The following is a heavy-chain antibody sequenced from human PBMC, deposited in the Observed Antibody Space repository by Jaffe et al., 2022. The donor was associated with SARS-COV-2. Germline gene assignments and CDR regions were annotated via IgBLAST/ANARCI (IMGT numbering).Heavy chain of an antibody. V-gene: IGHV3-64D*09. CDR1: GFTFSSYA. CDR2: ISSNGGTT. D-gene: IGHD1-1*01. Sequence: EVQLVESGGGLVQPGGSLRLSCSASGFTFSSYAMNWVRQAPGKGPEYVSGISSNGGTTYYADSVKGRFTISRDNSKNTLYLQMSSLRAGDTAVYYCVKGVATGPADAFDIWGQGTMVTVSS. CDR3: VKGVATGPADAFDI. J-gene: IGHJ3*02.